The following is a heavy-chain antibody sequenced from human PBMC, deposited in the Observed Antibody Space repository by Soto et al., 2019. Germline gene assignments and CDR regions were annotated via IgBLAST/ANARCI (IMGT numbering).Heavy chain of an antibody. J-gene: IGHJ4*02. Sequence: SETLSLTCTVSGASISTYYWSWVRQPPGKGLEWIGEIYHSGSTNYNPSLKSRVTISVDKSKNQFSLKLSSVTAADTAVYYCASFTYSSSWYVDYWGQGTLVTVSS. D-gene: IGHD6-13*01. CDR2: IYHSGST. V-gene: IGHV4-4*02. CDR1: GASISTYY. CDR3: ASFTYSSSWYVDY.